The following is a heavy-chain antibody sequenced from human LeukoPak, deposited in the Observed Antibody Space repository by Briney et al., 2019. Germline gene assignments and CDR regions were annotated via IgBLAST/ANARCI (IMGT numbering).Heavy chain of an antibody. J-gene: IGHJ4*02. CDR3: ASSGGSCYPPYCFDY. D-gene: IGHD2-15*01. CDR1: GYTFTSYY. Sequence: RVASVKVSCKASGYTFTSYYMHWVRQAPGQGLEWMGIINPSGGSTSYAQKFQGRVTMTRDMSTSTVYMELSSLRSEDTAVYYCASSGGSCYPPYCFDYWGQGTLVTVSS. V-gene: IGHV1-46*01. CDR2: INPSGGST.